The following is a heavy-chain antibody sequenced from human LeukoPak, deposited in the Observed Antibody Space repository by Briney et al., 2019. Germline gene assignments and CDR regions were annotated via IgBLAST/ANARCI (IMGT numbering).Heavy chain of an antibody. CDR2: ISYDGSNK. V-gene: IGHV3-30-3*01. CDR1: GFTFSSYA. D-gene: IGHD5-24*01. J-gene: IGHJ4*02. Sequence: GRPLRLSCAASGFTFSSYAMHWVRQAPGKGLEWVAVISYDGSNKYYADSVKGRFTISRDNSKNTLYLQMNSLRAEDTAVYYCARDQLQWLLTFDYWGQGTLVTVSS. CDR3: ARDQLQWLLTFDY.